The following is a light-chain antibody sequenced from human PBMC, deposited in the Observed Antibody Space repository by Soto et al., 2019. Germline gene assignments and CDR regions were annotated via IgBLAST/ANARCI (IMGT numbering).Light chain of an antibody. V-gene: IGKV3-15*01. CDR3: QQYNNWPQT. Sequence: ETIITQSPYTLAVSLGERATLSCRASHSLRSSLAWYQQKPGQAPRLLIYEASIRATGIPARFSGSGSGTDFTLTISGLQSEDFAVYYCQQYNNWPQTFGQGTKVDIK. CDR1: HSLRSS. J-gene: IGKJ1*01. CDR2: EAS.